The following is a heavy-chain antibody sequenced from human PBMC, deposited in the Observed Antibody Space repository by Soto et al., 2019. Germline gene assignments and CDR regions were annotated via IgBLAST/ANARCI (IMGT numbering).Heavy chain of an antibody. D-gene: IGHD6-6*01. V-gene: IGHV3-23*01. Sequence: GGSLRLSCAASGFTFSSYAMSWVRQAPGKGLEWVSAISGSGGSTYHAGSVKCRFTISRYNSKNTLYLQMNNLRAEDSAVYSCAKGGASSAYYYYGMDVWGQGTTVTVSS. CDR2: ISGSGGST. J-gene: IGHJ6*02. CDR3: AKGGASSAYYYYGMDV. CDR1: GFTFSSYA.